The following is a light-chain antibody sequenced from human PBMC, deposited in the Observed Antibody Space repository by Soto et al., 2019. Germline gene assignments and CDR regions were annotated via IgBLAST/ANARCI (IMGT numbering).Light chain of an antibody. CDR3: QQYNSWPLA. CDR1: QSPVDGNGITS. J-gene: IGKJ4*01. Sequence: DIVMTQTPLSLRVTLGQPASISCSSSQSPVDGNGITSLSWLHQRPGQPPRLLIYRVSNRFSGIPARFSGSGSGTEFTLTISSLQSEDFATYYCQQYNSWPLAFGGGTKVDIK. CDR2: RVS. V-gene: IGKV2-24*01.